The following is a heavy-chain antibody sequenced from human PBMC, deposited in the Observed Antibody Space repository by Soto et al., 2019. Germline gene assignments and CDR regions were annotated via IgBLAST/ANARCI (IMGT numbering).Heavy chain of an antibody. D-gene: IGHD4-17*01. J-gene: IGHJ6*02. Sequence: QVQLVESGGGVVQPGRSLRLSCAASGFIFSNYGIHWVRQAPGKGLEWVALISYDGGNEYYADSVKGRFTISRDNSKNTLYPQMNGLRGEDTAVYYCAKDLQGSGDYYYYFYGMDVWGQGTTVTVSS. V-gene: IGHV3-30*18. CDR1: GFIFSNYG. CDR3: AKDLQGSGDYYYYFYGMDV. CDR2: ISYDGGNE.